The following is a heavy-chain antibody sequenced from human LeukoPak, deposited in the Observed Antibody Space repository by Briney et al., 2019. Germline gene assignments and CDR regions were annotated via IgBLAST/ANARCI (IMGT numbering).Heavy chain of an antibody. J-gene: IGHJ4*02. V-gene: IGHV1-46*01. D-gene: IGHD1-14*01. Sequence: ASVKVSCKTSGYPFTSFYMHWVRQAPGQGLEYMGFINPSGSSSNFAHQFQDRLTMTRDTSTTTVYMELSGLTYEDSAVYYCAPGPHPHGPYHLAYWAQET. CDR3: APGPHPHGPYHLAY. CDR2: INPSGSSS. CDR1: GYPFTSFY.